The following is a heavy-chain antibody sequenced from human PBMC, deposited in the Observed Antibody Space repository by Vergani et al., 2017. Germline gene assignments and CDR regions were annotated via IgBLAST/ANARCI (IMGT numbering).Heavy chain of an antibody. J-gene: IGHJ6*02. D-gene: IGHD3-10*01. Sequence: EVQLVESGGGLVKPGGSLRLSCAASGFTFSSYSMNWVRQAPGKGLEWVSSISSSSSYIYYEDSVKGRFTISRDNAKNSLYLQMNSLRAEDTAVYYCARDGGLWFVELSGYDGMDVWGQXP. CDR1: GFTFSSYS. V-gene: IGHV3-21*01. CDR3: ARDGGLWFVELSGYDGMDV. CDR2: ISSSSSYI.